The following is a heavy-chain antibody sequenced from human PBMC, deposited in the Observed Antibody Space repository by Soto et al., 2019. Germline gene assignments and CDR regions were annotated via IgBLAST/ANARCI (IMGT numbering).Heavy chain of an antibody. CDR3: ARSEATVLDY. Sequence: XVKVSCKASGGTFSSYTISWVRQAPGQGLELMGRIIPILGIANYAQKFQGRVTITADKSTSTAYMELSSLRSEDTAVYYCARSEATVLDYWGQGTLVTVSS. CDR1: GGTFSSYT. V-gene: IGHV1-69*02. J-gene: IGHJ4*02. D-gene: IGHD4-17*01. CDR2: IIPILGIA.